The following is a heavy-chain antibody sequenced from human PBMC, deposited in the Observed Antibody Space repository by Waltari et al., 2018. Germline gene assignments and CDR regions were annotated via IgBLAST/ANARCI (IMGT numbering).Heavy chain of an antibody. CDR1: GGSISSGDYY. D-gene: IGHD6-13*01. CDR2: IYYSGST. J-gene: IGHJ4*02. CDR3: ARERSSSWFDY. V-gene: IGHV4-30-4*08. Sequence: QVQLQESGPGLVKPAQTLSLTCTVYGGSISSGDYYWRGIRQPPGKGLEWIGYIYYSGSTYYNPSLKSRVTISVDTSKNQFSLKLSSVTAADTAVYYCARERSSSWFDYWGQGTLVTVSS.